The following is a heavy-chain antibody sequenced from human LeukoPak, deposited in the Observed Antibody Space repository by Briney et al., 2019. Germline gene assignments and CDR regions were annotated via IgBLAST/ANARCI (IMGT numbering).Heavy chain of an antibody. Sequence: SETLSLTCTVSGGSISSYYWSWIRQPPGKGLEWIGYIYYSGSTNYNPSLKSRVTISVDTSKNQFSLKLSSVTAADTAVYYCARRGDYGSGAYVYWGQGTLVTVSS. CDR1: GGSISSYY. CDR2: IYYSGST. J-gene: IGHJ4*02. D-gene: IGHD3-10*01. V-gene: IGHV4-59*08. CDR3: ARRGDYGSGAYVY.